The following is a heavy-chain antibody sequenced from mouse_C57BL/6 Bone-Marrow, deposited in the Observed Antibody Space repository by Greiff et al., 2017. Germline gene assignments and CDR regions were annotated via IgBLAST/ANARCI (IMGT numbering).Heavy chain of an antibody. CDR3: ARGGYDYDVDFDY. D-gene: IGHD2-4*01. J-gene: IGHJ2*01. CDR1: GYSITSGYY. Sequence: EVKVEESGPGLVKPSQSLSLTCSVTGYSITSGYYWNWIRQFPGNKLEWMGYISYDGSNNYNPSLKNRISITRDTSKNQFFLKLNSVTTEDTATYYCARGGYDYDVDFDYWGQGTTLTVSS. CDR2: ISYDGSN. V-gene: IGHV3-6*01.